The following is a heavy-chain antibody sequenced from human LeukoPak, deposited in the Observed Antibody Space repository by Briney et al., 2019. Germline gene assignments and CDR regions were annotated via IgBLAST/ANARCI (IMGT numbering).Heavy chain of an antibody. Sequence: GGSLRLSCAASGFTFSSYAMSWVRQAPGKGLEWVSAISGSGGSTYYADSVKGRFTISRDNSKNTLYLQMNSLRAEDTAVYYCAKEGLVDILTAYSPYYFDYWGQGTLVTVSS. V-gene: IGHV3-23*01. CDR2: ISGSGGST. CDR1: GFTFSSYA. CDR3: AKEGLVDILTAYSPYYFDY. D-gene: IGHD3-9*01. J-gene: IGHJ4*02.